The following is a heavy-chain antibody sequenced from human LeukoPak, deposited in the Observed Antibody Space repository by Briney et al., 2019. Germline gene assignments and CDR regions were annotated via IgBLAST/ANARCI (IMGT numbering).Heavy chain of an antibody. V-gene: IGHV3-30-3*01. Sequence: GGSLRLSCAASGFTFSSYAMHWVRQAPGKGLEWVAVISYDGSNKYYADSVKGRFTISRDNSKNTLYLQMNSLRAEDTAVYYCARVEKGYYYDSSGYYGPLYWGQGTLVTVSS. CDR2: ISYDGSNK. CDR1: GFTFSSYA. CDR3: ARVEKGYYYDSSGYYGPLY. J-gene: IGHJ4*02. D-gene: IGHD3-22*01.